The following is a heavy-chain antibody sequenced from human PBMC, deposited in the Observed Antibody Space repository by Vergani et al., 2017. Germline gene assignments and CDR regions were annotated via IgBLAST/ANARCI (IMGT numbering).Heavy chain of an antibody. Sequence: QLLESGGGLIQPGGSLRLSCAASGFTFNSYAMTWVRQAPGKGLEWVSGINNNGGRTYYADSVKGRFTISRDNYKNTLYLQMTDLRAEDTATYYCAKVCGSTSCPYGGGAFDVWGHGTMVTVSS. CDR3: AKVCGSTSCPYGGGAFDV. V-gene: IGHV3-23*01. CDR2: INNNGGRT. CDR1: GFTFNSYA. D-gene: IGHD2-2*01. J-gene: IGHJ3*01.